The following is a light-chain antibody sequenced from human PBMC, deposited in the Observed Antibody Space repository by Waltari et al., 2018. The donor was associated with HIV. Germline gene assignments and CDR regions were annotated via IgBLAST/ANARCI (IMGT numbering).Light chain of an antibody. CDR1: RSVGGNS. CDR3: QQYDESPVT. Sequence: EIVLTQSPRLLSLSPGERTTLSCRASRSVGGNSLAWFQQRVGQPPRLPIYSASNRAAGVPDRFIGSGSGRDFSLVISRLESEDFAVYYCQQYDESPVTFGQGTKVEF. CDR2: SAS. V-gene: IGKV3-20*01. J-gene: IGKJ1*01.